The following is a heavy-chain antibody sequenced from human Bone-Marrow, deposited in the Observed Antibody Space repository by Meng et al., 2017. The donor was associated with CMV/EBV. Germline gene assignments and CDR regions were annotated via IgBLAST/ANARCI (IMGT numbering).Heavy chain of an antibody. V-gene: IGHV3-30*18. CDR1: GFTFNSYG. CDR3: AKVHFDDYARGGLTY. Sequence: SGFTFNSYGMHWVRQAPGKGLGWLAVMSYDGNGKSTSSSLRRPFPVSRDNSKNTLYLQMNSLRTEDTAVFYCAKVHFDDYARGGLTYWGQGTLVTVSS. J-gene: IGHJ4*02. CDR2: MSYDGNGK. D-gene: IGHD4-17*01.